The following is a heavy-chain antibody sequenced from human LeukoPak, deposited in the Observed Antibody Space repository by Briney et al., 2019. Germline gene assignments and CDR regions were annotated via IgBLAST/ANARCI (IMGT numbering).Heavy chain of an antibody. J-gene: IGHJ4*02. CDR3: AREWGLIAVAGGPGY. D-gene: IGHD6-19*01. CDR1: GFTFSKYG. CDR2: IWYDGHNK. V-gene: IGHV3-33*01. Sequence: GGSLRLSCVASGFTFSKYGMHWVRQAPGKGLEWLAIIWYDGHNKYYAASVKGRFTISRDNSKNPLFLEMTDLRAEDTAVYYCAREWGLIAVAGGPGYWGQGALVTVSS.